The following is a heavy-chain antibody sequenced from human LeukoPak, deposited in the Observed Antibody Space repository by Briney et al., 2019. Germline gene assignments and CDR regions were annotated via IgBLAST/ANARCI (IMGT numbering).Heavy chain of an antibody. Sequence: SETLSLTCSVSGGSISSYYWSWIRQPAGKGLEWIGRIYTSGSTNYNPSLKSRVTISVDESKSQFSLKLTSVTAADTAVYYCALYSSGWYGYWGQGTLVTVSS. CDR3: ALYSSGWYGY. V-gene: IGHV4-4*07. J-gene: IGHJ4*02. CDR2: IYTSGST. CDR1: GGSISSYY. D-gene: IGHD6-19*01.